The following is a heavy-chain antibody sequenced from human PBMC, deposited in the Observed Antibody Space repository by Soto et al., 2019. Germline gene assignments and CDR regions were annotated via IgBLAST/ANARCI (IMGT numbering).Heavy chain of an antibody. Sequence: EVQLLESGGGLVQPGGSLRLSCAASGFTFNNYAMPWVRQAPGKGLEWVSAISGGGDTTSYADSVKGRFTVSRDGSKNTLYLQMSSLRAEDTALYYCAKGQGGSGSLTPRVDFWGQGNLVTVSS. CDR3: AKGQGGSGSLTPRVDF. V-gene: IGHV3-23*01. CDR2: ISGGGDTT. CDR1: GFTFNNYA. J-gene: IGHJ4*02. D-gene: IGHD3-10*01.